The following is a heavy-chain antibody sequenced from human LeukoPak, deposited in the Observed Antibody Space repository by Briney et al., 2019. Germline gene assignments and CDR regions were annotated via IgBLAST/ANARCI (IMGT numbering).Heavy chain of an antibody. V-gene: IGHV3-33*01. Sequence: GGSLRLSCAASGFTFSSYGMHWVRQAPGKGLEWVAVIWYDGSNKYYADSVKGRFTISRDNSKNPLYLQMNSLRAEDTAVYYCARGFTARGVIIGAFDIWGQGTMVTVSS. CDR1: GFTFSSYG. CDR3: ARGFTARGVIIGAFDI. D-gene: IGHD3-10*01. J-gene: IGHJ3*02. CDR2: IWYDGSNK.